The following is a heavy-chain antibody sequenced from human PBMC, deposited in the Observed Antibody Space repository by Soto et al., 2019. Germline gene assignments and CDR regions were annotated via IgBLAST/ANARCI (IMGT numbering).Heavy chain of an antibody. CDR1: GFTFSGYS. CDR3: AREVVLTAGYFDN. J-gene: IGHJ4*02. V-gene: IGHV3-30-3*01. D-gene: IGHD2-21*01. CDR2: TSSDGGTK. Sequence: QVQLMESGGGVVQPGESLRLSYATSGFTFSGYSMHWFRRAPGKGLEWVAVTSSDGGTKFYADSVKGRFTVSRDNSKNSLYLQMNSLRPEDTAVYYCAREVVLTAGYFDNWGQGILVTVSS.